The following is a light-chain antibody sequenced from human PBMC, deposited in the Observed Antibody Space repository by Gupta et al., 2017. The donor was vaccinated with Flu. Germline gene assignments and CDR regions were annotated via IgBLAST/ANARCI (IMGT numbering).Light chain of an antibody. CDR3: QQDHASPAT. J-gene: IGKJ1*01. CDR1: QSVTTS. Sequence: DIQMAQSPSTLSASVADSVTITCRASQSVTTSLTWYQQQPGKAPKLLIFKASRLESGVPSRFSGSGSGTEFTLTISSLQADDFATYYCQQDHASPATFGQGTKVEI. CDR2: KAS. V-gene: IGKV1-5*03.